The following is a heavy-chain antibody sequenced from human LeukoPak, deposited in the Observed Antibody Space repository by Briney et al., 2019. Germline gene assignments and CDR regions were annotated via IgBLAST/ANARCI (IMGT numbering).Heavy chain of an antibody. Sequence: GGSLRLSCAASGFTFSSYSMNWVRQAPGKGLEWVSSISSSSSYIYYADSVKGRFTISRDNAKNSLYLQMNSLRAEDTAVYYCASFLGDSSGPPRTFDIWGQGTMVTVSS. CDR2: ISSSSSYI. CDR3: ASFLGDSSGPPRTFDI. D-gene: IGHD3-22*01. J-gene: IGHJ3*02. CDR1: GFTFSSYS. V-gene: IGHV3-21*01.